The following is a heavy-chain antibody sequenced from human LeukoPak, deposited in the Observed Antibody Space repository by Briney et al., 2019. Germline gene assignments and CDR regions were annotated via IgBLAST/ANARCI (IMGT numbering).Heavy chain of an antibody. D-gene: IGHD1-26*01. V-gene: IGHV3-30*18. CDR2: ISYGGSNK. CDR1: GFTFSTYG. CDR3: AKAGYGSYYAFDI. J-gene: IGHJ3*02. Sequence: PGRSLRLSCVASGFTFSTYGMHWVRQTPGKGLEWVTLISYGGSNKYYADSVKGRFTISRDNSENTLYLQMNSLRAEDTAVYYCAKAGYGSYYAFDIWGQGTTVTVSS.